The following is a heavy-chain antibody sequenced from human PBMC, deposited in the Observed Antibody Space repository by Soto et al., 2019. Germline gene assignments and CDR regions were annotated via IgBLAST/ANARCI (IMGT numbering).Heavy chain of an antibody. Sequence: PGGSLRLSCAASGFTFSSYSMNWVRQAPGKGLEWVSSISSSSSYIYYADSVKGRFTISRDNAKNSLYLQMNSLRAEDTAVYYCARDSNYIAVVTHYYYYGMDVWGQGTTVTVSS. J-gene: IGHJ6*02. CDR2: ISSSSSYI. D-gene: IGHD6-19*01. CDR1: GFTFSSYS. V-gene: IGHV3-21*01. CDR3: ARDSNYIAVVTHYYYYGMDV.